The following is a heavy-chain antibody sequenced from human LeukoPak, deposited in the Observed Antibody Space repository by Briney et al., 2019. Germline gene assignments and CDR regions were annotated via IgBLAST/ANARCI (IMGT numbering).Heavy chain of an antibody. V-gene: IGHV4-34*01. CDR2: INHSGSI. Sequence: SETLSLTCAVYGGSFSGYYWSWIRQPPGKGLEWIGEINHSGSINYNPSLKSRVTISVDTSKNQFSLKLSSVTAADTAVYYCARGLPADLVDYFDYWGQGTLVTVSS. J-gene: IGHJ4*02. CDR1: GGSFSGYY. D-gene: IGHD6-6*01. CDR3: ARGLPADLVDYFDY.